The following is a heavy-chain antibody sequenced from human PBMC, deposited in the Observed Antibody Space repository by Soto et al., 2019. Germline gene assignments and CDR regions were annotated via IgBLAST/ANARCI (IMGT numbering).Heavy chain of an antibody. J-gene: IGHJ4*02. Sequence: QVQLVESGGGLVKPGGSLRLSCAASGFAFSDPYMSWIRQAPGKGLEWISYISSSGSTIYYADSVKGRFTISRDNAKKSLFLQRDRLKADDTAVYYCARGGASVTTPFDYWGQGTQVTVSS. CDR3: ARGGASVTTPFDY. CDR1: GFAFSDPY. V-gene: IGHV3-11*01. CDR2: ISSSGSTI. D-gene: IGHD1-1*01.